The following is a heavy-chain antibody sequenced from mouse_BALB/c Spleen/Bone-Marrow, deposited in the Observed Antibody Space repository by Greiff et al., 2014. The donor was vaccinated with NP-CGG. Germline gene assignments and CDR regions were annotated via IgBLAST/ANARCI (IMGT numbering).Heavy chain of an antibody. J-gene: IGHJ4*01. D-gene: IGHD2-3*01. CDR3: ARAAYDPYAMDY. CDR1: GYTFTSYY. V-gene: IGHV1S81*02. CDR2: INPNNDGT. Sequence: QVQLQQSGAELVKPRASVKLSCKASGYTFTSYYMYWVKQRPGQGLEWIGEINPNNDGTNFNEKFKSKAALTVDKSSSTAYMQLSSLTSEDSAVYYCARAAYDPYAMDYWGQGTSVTVSS.